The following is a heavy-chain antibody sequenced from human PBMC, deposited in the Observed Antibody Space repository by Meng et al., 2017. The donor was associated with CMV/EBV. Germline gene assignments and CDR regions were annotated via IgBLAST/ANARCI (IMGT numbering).Heavy chain of an antibody. CDR1: GGSISSSSYY. CDR2: IYYSGST. Sequence: QLQLQESGPGLVNPSATLSLTCTVSGGSISSSSYYWGWIRQPPGKGLEWIGSIYYSGSTYYNPSLKSRVTISVDTSKNQFSLKLSSVTAADTAVYYCVTWLWFGELSGYYFDYWGQGTLVTVSS. CDR3: VTWLWFGELSGYYFDY. D-gene: IGHD3-10*01. J-gene: IGHJ4*02. V-gene: IGHV4-39*07.